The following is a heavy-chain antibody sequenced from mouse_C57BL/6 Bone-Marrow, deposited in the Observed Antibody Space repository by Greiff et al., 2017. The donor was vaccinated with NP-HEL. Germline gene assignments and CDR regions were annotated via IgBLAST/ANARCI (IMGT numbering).Heavy chain of an antibody. J-gene: IGHJ1*03. Sequence: VQLQESGPGLVKPSQSLFLTCSITGFPITSGYYWIWIRQSPGKPLEWMGYITHSGETFYNPSLQSPISITRETSTNQFFLQLNSVTTEDTAMYYCAGDTGHYGSSYDWYFDVWGTGTTVTVSS. CDR2: ITHSGET. CDR3: AGDTGHYGSSYDWYFDV. D-gene: IGHD1-1*01. CDR1: GFPITSGYY. V-gene: IGHV12-3*01.